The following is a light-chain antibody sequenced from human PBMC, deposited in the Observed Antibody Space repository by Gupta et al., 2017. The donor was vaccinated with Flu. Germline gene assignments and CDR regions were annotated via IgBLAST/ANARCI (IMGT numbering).Light chain of an antibody. Sequence: ALTQSPATLSLSPGERATLSCAASRTISATYLAWYQQKPGRAPRLIVYDTIKRPAGVPDRFAGSGYGTDFTLTISRGEPEDFAVYYCQRYGSSPLITFGQGTRLDIK. CDR1: RTISATY. CDR2: DTI. CDR3: QRYGSSPLIT. J-gene: IGKJ5*01. V-gene: IGKV3D-20*01.